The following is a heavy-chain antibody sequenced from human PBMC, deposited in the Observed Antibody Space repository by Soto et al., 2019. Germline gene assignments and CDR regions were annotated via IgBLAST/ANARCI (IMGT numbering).Heavy chain of an antibody. CDR3: AAGPFLGVLGYYGMDV. CDR1: GFTFTSSA. V-gene: IGHV1-58*02. J-gene: IGHJ6*02. CDR2: IVVGSGNT. Sequence: QMPLVQSGPEVKKPGTSVKVSCKASGFTFTSSAMQWVRQARGQRLEWIGWIVVGSGNTNYAQKFQERVTITRDVSKSTAYMELSSLRSEDTAVYYCAAGPFLGVLGYYGMDVWGQGATVTVSS. D-gene: IGHD2-8*01.